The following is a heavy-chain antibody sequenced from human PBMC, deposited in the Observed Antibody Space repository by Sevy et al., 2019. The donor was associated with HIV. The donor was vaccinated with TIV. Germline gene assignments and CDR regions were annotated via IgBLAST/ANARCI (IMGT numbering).Heavy chain of an antibody. CDR1: GFAFSNYYA. CDR2: ISYDGSDT. CDR3: AKRSDYGFSNWYLDL. J-gene: IGHJ2*01. V-gene: IGHV3-30-3*02. D-gene: IGHD1-26*01. Sequence: GGSLRLSCAASGFAFSNYYAMHWVRQAPVKGLEWVALISYDGSDTYYADSVKGRFTVSRDNFKNTLYLQMDSLRAEDSAVYYCAKRSDYGFSNWYLDLWGRGTLVTVSS.